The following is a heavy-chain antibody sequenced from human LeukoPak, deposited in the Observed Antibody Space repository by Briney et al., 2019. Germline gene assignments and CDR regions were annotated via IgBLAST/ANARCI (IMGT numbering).Heavy chain of an antibody. V-gene: IGHV3-33*01. J-gene: IGHJ5*02. D-gene: IGHD5-18*01. CDR1: GFTFSSYG. CDR2: IWYDGSNK. Sequence: GGSLRLSCAASGFTFSSYGMHWVRQAPGKGVEWVAVIWYDGSNKYHADSVKGRFAISRDNTKNTLYLQMNSLRAEDTAVYYCARGLVDTAMVTRISPGYNWFDPWGQGTLVTVSS. CDR3: ARGLVDTAMVTRISPGYNWFDP.